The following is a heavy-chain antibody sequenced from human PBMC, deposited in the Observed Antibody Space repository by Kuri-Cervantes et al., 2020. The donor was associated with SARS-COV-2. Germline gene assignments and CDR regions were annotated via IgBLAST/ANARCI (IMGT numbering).Heavy chain of an antibody. CDR2: MNPSSGNT. V-gene: IGHV1-8*03. Sequence: ASVKVSCKASGYTFTSYDINWVRQATGQGLEWMGWMNPSSGNTGYAQKFQGRVTITRNTSISTAYMELSSLRSEDTAVYYCALGYWGSGYPRNYYYMDVWGKGTTITVSS. CDR1: GYTFTSYD. J-gene: IGHJ6*03. D-gene: IGHD3-22*01. CDR3: ALGYWGSGYPRNYYYMDV.